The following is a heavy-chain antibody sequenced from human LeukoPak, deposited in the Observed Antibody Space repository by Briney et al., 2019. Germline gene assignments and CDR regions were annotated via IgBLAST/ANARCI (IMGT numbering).Heavy chain of an antibody. D-gene: IGHD4-17*01. CDR3: ASTNYGDYVAGYYYYYMDV. Sequence: ASLKVSCKASGYTFTGYYMHWVRHAPGQGLERIGWINPNSGGTNYAQKFQGRVTMTRDTSISTAYMELSRLRSDDTAVYYCASTNYGDYVAGYYYYYMDVWGKGTTVTVSS. CDR2: INPNSGGT. CDR1: GYTFTGYY. J-gene: IGHJ6*03. V-gene: IGHV1-2*02.